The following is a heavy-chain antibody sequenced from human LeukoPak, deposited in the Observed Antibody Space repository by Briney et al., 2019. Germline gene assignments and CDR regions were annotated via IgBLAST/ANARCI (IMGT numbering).Heavy chain of an antibody. CDR2: ISAYNGNT. Sequence: ASVKVSCEASGYTFTSYGISWVRQAPGQGLEWMGWISAYNGNTNYAQKLQGRVTMTTDTSTSTAYMELRSLRSDDTAVYYCARTTDYYDSSGYYYYYYYMDVWGKGTTVTVSS. CDR3: ARTTDYYDSSGYYYYYYYMDV. J-gene: IGHJ6*03. V-gene: IGHV1-18*01. CDR1: GYTFTSYG. D-gene: IGHD3-22*01.